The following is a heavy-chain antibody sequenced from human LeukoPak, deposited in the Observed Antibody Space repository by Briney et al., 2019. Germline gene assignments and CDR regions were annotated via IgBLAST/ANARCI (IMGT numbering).Heavy chain of an antibody. Sequence: GGSLRLSCAASGFTFSSYAMSWVRQAPGQGLEWVSTISGSGAYTYYADSVKGRFTISRDNAKNSLYLQMNSLRAEDTAVYYCARATMVRGASWGQGTLVTVSS. J-gene: IGHJ5*02. CDR2: ISGSGAYT. CDR3: ARATMVRGAS. CDR1: GFTFSSYA. V-gene: IGHV3-23*01. D-gene: IGHD3-10*01.